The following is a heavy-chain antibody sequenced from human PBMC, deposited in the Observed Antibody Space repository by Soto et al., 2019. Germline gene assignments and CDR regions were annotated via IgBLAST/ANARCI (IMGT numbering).Heavy chain of an antibody. CDR1: GFTVSSNY. CDR3: ARYIAVAGYGNWFDP. J-gene: IGHJ5*02. D-gene: IGHD6-19*01. V-gene: IGHV3-53*04. CDR2: IYSGGST. Sequence: GGSLRLSCAASGFTVSSNYMSWVRQAPGKGLEWVSVIYSGGSTYYADSVKGRFTISRHNSKNTLYLQMNSLRAEDTAVYYCARYIAVAGYGNWFDPWGQGTLVTVSS.